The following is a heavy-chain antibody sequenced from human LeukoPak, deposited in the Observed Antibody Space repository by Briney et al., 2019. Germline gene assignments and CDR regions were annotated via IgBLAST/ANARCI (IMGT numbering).Heavy chain of an antibody. V-gene: IGHV4-34*01. D-gene: IGHD3-3*01. CDR2: INQSGDT. CDR3: ATILSLYYDVTSACGGLGY. CDR1: GESFSVYY. J-gene: IGHJ4*02. Sequence: SETLSLTCGVSGESFSVYYWSWLRQPPGKGLEWIGEINQSGDTNYNPSFESQVTMSVDASKKQFSLKVKSVTAADGAVYYGATILSLYYDVTSACGGLGYWGQGTLVIISS.